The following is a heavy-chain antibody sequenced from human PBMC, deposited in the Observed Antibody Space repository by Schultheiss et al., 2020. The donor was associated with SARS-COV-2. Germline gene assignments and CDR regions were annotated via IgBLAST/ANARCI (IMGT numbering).Heavy chain of an antibody. D-gene: IGHD3-3*01. V-gene: IGHV3-21*01. Sequence: GGSLRLSCAASGFTLSTYAMSWVRQAPGKGLEWVSSISSSSSYIYYADSVKGRFTISRDNAKNSLYLQMNSLRAEDTAVYYCASSRRIRFLEWLLGYWGQGTLVTVSS. J-gene: IGHJ4*02. CDR3: ASSRRIRFLEWLLGY. CDR1: GFTLSTYA. CDR2: ISSSSSYI.